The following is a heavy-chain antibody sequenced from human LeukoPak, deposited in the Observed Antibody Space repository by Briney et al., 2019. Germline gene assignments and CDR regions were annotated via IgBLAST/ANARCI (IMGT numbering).Heavy chain of an antibody. J-gene: IGHJ4*02. V-gene: IGHV2-5*01. CDR1: GFSLSTSGVG. CDR2: IYWNDDK. Sequence: ESGPTLVKPTQTLTLTCTVSGFSLSTSGVGVGWIRQPPGKALEWLALIYWNDDKRYSPSLKSRLTITKDTSKNQVVLTMTNMDPVDTATYYRAHSPPPYYYDSSGYFHFDYWGQGTLVTVSS. D-gene: IGHD3-22*01. CDR3: AHSPPPYYYDSSGYFHFDY.